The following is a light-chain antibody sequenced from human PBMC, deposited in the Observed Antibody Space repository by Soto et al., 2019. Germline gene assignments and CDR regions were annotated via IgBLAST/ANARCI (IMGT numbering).Light chain of an antibody. CDR1: ENISRK. CDR3: QQYNNWPPWT. V-gene: IGKV3-15*01. CDR2: GAS. J-gene: IGKJ1*01. Sequence: EIVVTQSPATLSLSPGERATLSCMASENISRKLAWYQQRPGQAPRLLIHGASTRATGIPAKFSGSGSGTEFTLTISSLLSEDFAVYYCQQYNNWPPWTFGQGTKVDIK.